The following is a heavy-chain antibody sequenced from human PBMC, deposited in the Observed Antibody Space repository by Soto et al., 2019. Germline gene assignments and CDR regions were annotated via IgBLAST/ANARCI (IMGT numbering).Heavy chain of an antibody. Sequence: QVQLVESGRGVVQPGRSLRLSCAASGFTFSSYGMHWVRQAPGKGLEWVAVIWYDGSNKYYADSVKGRFTISRDNSKNTLYLQMNSLRAEDTAVYYCARDMVRGDYGMDVWGQGTTVTVSS. V-gene: IGHV3-33*01. D-gene: IGHD3-10*01. J-gene: IGHJ6*02. CDR1: GFTFSSYG. CDR3: ARDMVRGDYGMDV. CDR2: IWYDGSNK.